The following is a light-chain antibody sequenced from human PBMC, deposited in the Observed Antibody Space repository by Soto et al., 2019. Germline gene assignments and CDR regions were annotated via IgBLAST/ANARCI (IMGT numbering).Light chain of an antibody. J-gene: IGKJ4*01. Sequence: DIVMTQSPDSLAVSLGERATINCKSGQSILYSSNNQNYLAWYQQKPGQPPKLLISWASTRESGVPDRFSGSGSGADFTLTISSLQAEDVAVYYCQQYYSIPLTFAGGTKVDIK. CDR2: WAS. V-gene: IGKV4-1*01. CDR1: QSILYSSNNQNY. CDR3: QQYYSIPLT.